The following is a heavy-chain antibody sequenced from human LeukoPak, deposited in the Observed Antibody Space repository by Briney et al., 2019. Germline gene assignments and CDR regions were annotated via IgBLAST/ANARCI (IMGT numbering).Heavy chain of an antibody. Sequence: GGSLRLSCAASGFTFSSYWMSWVRQAPGKGLGWVANIKQNGSEKYYVDSVEGRLTISRDNANKSRYLQMNSLRAEDTAVYYCARDRGFDIWGQGTMVTVSS. CDR2: IKQNGSEK. J-gene: IGHJ3*02. V-gene: IGHV3-7*05. CDR3: ARDRGFDI. CDR1: GFTFSSYW.